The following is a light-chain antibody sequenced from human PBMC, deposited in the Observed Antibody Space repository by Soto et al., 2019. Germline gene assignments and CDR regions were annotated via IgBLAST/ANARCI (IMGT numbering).Light chain of an antibody. Sequence: QSALTQPASLSGSPGQSISIPCTVTSNEVGGYNYVSWYQQHPGNAPKLLIYEVSNRPSGFSNRFSGSKSGNTASLTISGLQADDEADYYCSSYRSSTSLATVFGGGTKLTVL. CDR2: EVS. CDR1: SNEVGGYNY. J-gene: IGLJ3*02. CDR3: SSYRSSTSLATV. V-gene: IGLV2-14*01.